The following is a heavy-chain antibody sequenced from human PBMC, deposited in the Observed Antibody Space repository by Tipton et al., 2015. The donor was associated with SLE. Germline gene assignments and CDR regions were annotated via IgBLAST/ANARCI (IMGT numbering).Heavy chain of an antibody. CDR1: GGSINNNTFF. CDR2: MYYTGST. D-gene: IGHD2-2*01. V-gene: IGHV4-39*07. J-gene: IGHJ3*02. Sequence: TLSLTCTVSGGSINNNTFFWGWIRQPPGKGLDWIGSMYYTGSTSYNPPLKSRVTISVDTSNNQFSLNLNSVTAADTAVYYCARTLLPASLGAFDIWGQGTVVTVSS. CDR3: ARTLLPASLGAFDI.